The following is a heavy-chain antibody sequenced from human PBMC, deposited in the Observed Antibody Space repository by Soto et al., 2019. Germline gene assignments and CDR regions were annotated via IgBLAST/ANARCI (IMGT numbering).Heavy chain of an antibody. CDR1: GYTFTSYG. CDR3: ARDMTSGSYYNLNWFDP. Sequence: GASVKVSCKASGYTFTSYGISWVRQAPGQGLEWMGWISAYNGNTNYAQKLQGRVTMTTDTSTSTAYMELRSLRSDDTAVYYCARDMTSGSYYNLNWFDPWGQGTLVTVSS. CDR2: ISAYNGNT. V-gene: IGHV1-18*04. D-gene: IGHD3-10*01. J-gene: IGHJ5*02.